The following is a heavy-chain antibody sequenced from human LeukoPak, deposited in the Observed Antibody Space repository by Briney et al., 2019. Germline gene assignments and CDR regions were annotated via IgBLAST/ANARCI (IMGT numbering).Heavy chain of an antibody. J-gene: IGHJ4*02. V-gene: IGHV4-59*01. CDR3: ARSGGFGSDY. CDR1: GGSISSYY. CDR2: IYSSGIT. Sequence: SETLSLTCTVSGGSISSYYWSWIRQPPGKGLEWIGQIYSSGITNYSPSLKSRVTISVDTSKNQFSLKLTSVTAADTAVYFCARSGGFGSDYWGQGTLVTVSS. D-gene: IGHD6-25*01.